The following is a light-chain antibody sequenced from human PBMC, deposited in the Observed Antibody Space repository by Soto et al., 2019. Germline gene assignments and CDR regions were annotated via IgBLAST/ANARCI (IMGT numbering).Light chain of an antibody. Sequence: EMVMTQSPSTLSVSPGEGATLSCRASQSVRTGLAWYQQKPGQAPRLLIYGASIRATGIPARFSGSGSGTEFTLTITSLKSEDFAVYYCQQYDYLWTFGQGTKVDIK. CDR1: QSVRTG. V-gene: IGKV3-15*01. J-gene: IGKJ1*01. CDR3: QQYDYLWT. CDR2: GAS.